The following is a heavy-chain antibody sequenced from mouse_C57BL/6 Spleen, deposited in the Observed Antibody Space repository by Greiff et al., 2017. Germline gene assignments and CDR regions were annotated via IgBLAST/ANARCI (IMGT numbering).Heavy chain of an antibody. Sequence: VQLPESGAELVKPGASVKMSCKASGYTFTRYWITWVKQRPGQGLEWIGDIYPCSGSTNYNEKFKSKATLTVDTSSSTAYMQLSSLTSEDSAVYYCAKEGAYDGGYWGQGTTLTVSS. CDR1: GYTFTRYW. CDR3: AKEGAYDGGY. V-gene: IGHV1-55*01. J-gene: IGHJ2*01. CDR2: IYPCSGST. D-gene: IGHD2-3*01.